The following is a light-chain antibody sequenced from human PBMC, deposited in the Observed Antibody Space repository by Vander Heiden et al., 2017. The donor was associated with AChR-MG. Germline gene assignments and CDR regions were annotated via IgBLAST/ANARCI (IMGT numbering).Light chain of an antibody. CDR1: QSLLHRNGYNY. J-gene: IGKJ1*01. V-gene: IGKV2-28*01. CDR2: LGS. Sequence: DIVMTQSPLSLPVTPGEPASISCRSSQSLLHRNGYNYLDWYLQKPGQSPQLLIYLGSNRASGVPDRFSGSGSGTDFTLKIDRVEAEDVGVVYCRQGRQTPWTFGQGTRVEI. CDR3: RQGRQTPWT.